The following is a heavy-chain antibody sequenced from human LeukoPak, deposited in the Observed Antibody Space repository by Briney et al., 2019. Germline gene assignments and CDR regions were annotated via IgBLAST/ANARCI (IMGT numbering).Heavy chain of an antibody. J-gene: IGHJ4*02. CDR2: ISSSSSYI. V-gene: IGHV3-21*04. Sequence: PGGSLRLSCAASGFTFSSYSMNWVRQAPGKGLEWVSSISSSSSYIYYADSVKGRFTISRDNAKNSLYLQMNSLRVEDTAVYYCVRDHRDYFDYWGQGTLVTVSS. CDR3: VRDHRDYFDY. CDR1: GFTFSSYS.